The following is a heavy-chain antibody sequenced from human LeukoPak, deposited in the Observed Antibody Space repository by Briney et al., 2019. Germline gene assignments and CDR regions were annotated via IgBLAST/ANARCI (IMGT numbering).Heavy chain of an antibody. J-gene: IGHJ3*01. CDR1: GGSLCTYY. Sequence: SDTLSLPCTVSGGSLCTYYERCLPRPPGKGLEWIGYIFYSGSTNYDPSLKSRVTISQDKSKNPFSLKLTSVTAADTAVYFCARDRAGDYSAPLGAFDLWGQGTLVTVSS. CDR3: ARDRAGDYSAPLGAFDL. V-gene: IGHV4-59*01. D-gene: IGHD4/OR15-4a*01. CDR2: IFYSGST.